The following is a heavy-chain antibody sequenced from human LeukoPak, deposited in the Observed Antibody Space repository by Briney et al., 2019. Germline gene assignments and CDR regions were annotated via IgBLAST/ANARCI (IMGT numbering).Heavy chain of an antibody. D-gene: IGHD5-12*01. J-gene: IGHJ4*02. V-gene: IGHV3-23*01. CDR3: AQDRVWIEFYF. CDR1: GFTFSNHG. CDR2: ISPGGDTP. Sequence: GGSLRLSCAASGFTFSNHGMNWVRQAPGKGLEWVSGISPGGDTPYYADSVRGRFTISRDNSKNTMYLQMNSLRAEDTAVYYCAQDRVWIEFYFWGQGTLVTVSS.